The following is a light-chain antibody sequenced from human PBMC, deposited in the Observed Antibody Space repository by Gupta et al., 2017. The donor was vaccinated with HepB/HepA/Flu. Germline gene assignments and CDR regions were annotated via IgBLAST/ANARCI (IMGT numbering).Light chain of an antibody. CDR3: QQLNSYPIT. CDR1: QGISSY. Sequence: DIQLNPSSSLLSASVGDRVTITCRASQGISSYLAWYQQKPGKAPKLLIYAASTLQSGVPSRFSGSGSGTEFTLTISSLQPEDFATYYCQQLNSYPITFGQGTRLEIK. CDR2: AAS. J-gene: IGKJ5*01. V-gene: IGKV1-9*01.